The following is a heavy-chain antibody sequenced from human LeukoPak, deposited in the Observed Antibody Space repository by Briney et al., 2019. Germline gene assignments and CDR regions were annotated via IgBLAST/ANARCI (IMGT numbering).Heavy chain of an antibody. J-gene: IGHJ5*02. Sequence: SETLSLTCAVYGGFLINYYWSWIRQSPGKGLEWIGDIDHSGGTSYNPALRSRVTMSIDPSRNQFYLKINSVTASDTAVYYCAMVLWQSARPGPWDQGSLVTVSS. D-gene: IGHD2/OR15-2a*01. V-gene: IGHV4-34*01. CDR2: IDHSGGT. CDR1: GGFLINYY. CDR3: AMVLWQSARPGP.